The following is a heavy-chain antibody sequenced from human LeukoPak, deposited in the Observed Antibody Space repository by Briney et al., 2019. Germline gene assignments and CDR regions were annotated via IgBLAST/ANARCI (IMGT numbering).Heavy chain of an antibody. V-gene: IGHV1-3*01. Sequence: ASVKVSCKASGYTFANYGVHWVRHAPGQRLEWMGWINGGNEYTKYSQKFQGRVTITGDTSASTAYMELSSLRSEDTAVYYCARYINGAFDYWGQGTLVTVSS. D-gene: IGHD2-8*01. CDR3: ARYINGAFDY. CDR2: INGGNEYT. J-gene: IGHJ4*02. CDR1: GYTFANYG.